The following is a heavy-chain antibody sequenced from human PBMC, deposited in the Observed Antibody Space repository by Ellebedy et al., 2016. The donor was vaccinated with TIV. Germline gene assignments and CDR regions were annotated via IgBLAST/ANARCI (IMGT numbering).Heavy chain of an antibody. J-gene: IGHJ4*02. CDR1: GGSISSSNYD. Sequence: MPSETLSLTCSVSGGSISSSNYDWGWIRPPPGKGLEWIGRIYFSGRTYYNPSLKSRVTISVDTSKNQFSLNLRSVTAADIGLYYCARLAQLGGYFDSWGQGSLVTVSS. CDR3: ARLAQLGGYFDS. V-gene: IGHV4-39*01. CDR2: IYFSGRT. D-gene: IGHD6-6*01.